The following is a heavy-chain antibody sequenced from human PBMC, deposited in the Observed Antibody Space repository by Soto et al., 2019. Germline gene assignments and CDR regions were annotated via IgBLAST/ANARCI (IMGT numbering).Heavy chain of an antibody. Sequence: ASVKVSCKASGYTFTSYYIHWVRQAPGQGLEWMGIINPSGGSTSYAQKFQGRVTMTRDTSTSTVYMELSSLRSEDTAVYYCASDSNYYDSSGKATGGAFDIWGQGTMVTVSS. CDR2: INPSGGST. J-gene: IGHJ3*02. CDR1: GYTFTSYY. V-gene: IGHV1-46*01. D-gene: IGHD3-22*01. CDR3: ASDSNYYDSSGKATGGAFDI.